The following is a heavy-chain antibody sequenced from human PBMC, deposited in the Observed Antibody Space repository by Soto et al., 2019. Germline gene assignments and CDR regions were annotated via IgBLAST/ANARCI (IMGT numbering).Heavy chain of an antibody. CDR1: GYTFTSYG. D-gene: IGHD6-19*01. CDR3: ARDRSQTYYYYGMDV. CDR2: ISAYNGNT. J-gene: IGHJ6*02. Sequence: QVQLVQSGAEVKKPGASVKVSCQASGYTFTSYGITWVRQAPGQGLEWMGWISAYNGNTNYAQQLQGRVNMTTDTSTSTAYMELRSLRSDDTAVYYCARDRSQTYYYYGMDVWGQGTTVTVSS. V-gene: IGHV1-18*01.